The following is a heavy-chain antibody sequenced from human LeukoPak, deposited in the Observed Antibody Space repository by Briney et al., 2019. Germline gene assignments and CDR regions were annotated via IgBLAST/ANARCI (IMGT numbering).Heavy chain of an antibody. Sequence: SETLSLTCTVSGDSINTNYWTWIRQPAGKRPEWIWRIYTSGSTNYNPSLKSRVTMSVDTSKNQFSLQLRSVPAADTAVYYCAKVAEGSGRYFPDSWGQGTLVTVSS. J-gene: IGHJ4*02. CDR1: GDSINTNY. V-gene: IGHV4-4*07. CDR2: IYTSGST. CDR3: AKVAEGSGRYFPDS. D-gene: IGHD3-10*01.